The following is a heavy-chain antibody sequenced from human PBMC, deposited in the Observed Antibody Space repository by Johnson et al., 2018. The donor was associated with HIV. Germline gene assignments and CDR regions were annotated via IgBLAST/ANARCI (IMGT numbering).Heavy chain of an antibody. CDR2: IWYDGSNK. J-gene: IGHJ3*02. CDR1: GFTLSRYW. CDR3: AKALGPWELRTWDAFDI. D-gene: IGHD1-26*01. Sequence: VQVVESGGGLVQPGGSLRLSCGASGFTLSRYWMNWVRQPPGKGLDWVAVIWYDGSNKYYADSVKGRFPISKDNSKSTLYLQMNSLGAEDTALYYCAKALGPWELRTWDAFDIWGQGTMVTVSS. V-gene: IGHV3-30*02.